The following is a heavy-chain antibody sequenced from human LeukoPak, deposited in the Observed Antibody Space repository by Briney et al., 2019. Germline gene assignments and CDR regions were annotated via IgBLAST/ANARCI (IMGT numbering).Heavy chain of an antibody. D-gene: IGHD3-22*01. J-gene: IGHJ4*02. CDR3: AREWADYYDSSGYYRIFDY. CDR1: GFTFSSYW. Sequence: PGGSLRLSCAASGFTFSSYWRSWVRQAPGKGLEWVANIKQDGSEKYYVDSVKGRFTISRDNAKNSLYLQMNSLRAEDTAVYYCAREWADYYDSSGYYRIFDYWGQGTLVTVSS. V-gene: IGHV3-7*01. CDR2: IKQDGSEK.